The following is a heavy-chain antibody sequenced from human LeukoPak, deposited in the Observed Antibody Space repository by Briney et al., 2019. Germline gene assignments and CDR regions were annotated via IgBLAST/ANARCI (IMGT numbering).Heavy chain of an antibody. CDR3: ARDIGYCSGGSCYHAFDI. Sequence: ASVKVSCKASGYTLTSYDINWVRQATGQGLEWMGWMNPNSGNTGYAQKFKGRVTMTRNTSISTAYMELSSLRSEDTAVYYCARDIGYCSGGSCYHAFDIWGQGTMVTASS. CDR2: MNPNSGNT. V-gene: IGHV1-8*01. J-gene: IGHJ3*02. CDR1: GYTLTSYD. D-gene: IGHD2-15*01.